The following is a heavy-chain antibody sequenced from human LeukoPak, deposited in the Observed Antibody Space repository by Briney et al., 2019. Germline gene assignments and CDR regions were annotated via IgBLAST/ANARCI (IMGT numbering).Heavy chain of an antibody. D-gene: IGHD3-22*01. CDR3: ARGVPPSYYDSSGVVGDFDY. CDR2: IYYSGST. J-gene: IGHJ4*02. V-gene: IGHV4-39*07. Sequence: PSETLSLTCTVSGGSISSSSYYWGWIRQPPGKGLEWIGSIYYSGSTYYNPSLKSRVTISVDTSKNQFSLKLSSVTAADTAVYCCARGVPPSYYDSSGVVGDFDYWGQGTLVTVSS. CDR1: GGSISSSSYY.